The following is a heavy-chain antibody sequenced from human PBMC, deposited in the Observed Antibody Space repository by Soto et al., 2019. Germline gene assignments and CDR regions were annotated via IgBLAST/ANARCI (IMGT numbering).Heavy chain of an antibody. V-gene: IGHV1-3*01. D-gene: IGHD3-10*01. Sequence: QVQLVQSGAEVKKPGASVKVSCKASGYTFTSYAMHWVRQAPGQRLEWMGWINAGNGNTKYSQKFQGRVTITRDTSASAAYLARSCLRSEDTAVYYCARDMGFGLSDYWGQGTLVTVSS. CDR2: INAGNGNT. CDR1: GYTFTSYA. J-gene: IGHJ4*02. CDR3: ARDMGFGLSDY.